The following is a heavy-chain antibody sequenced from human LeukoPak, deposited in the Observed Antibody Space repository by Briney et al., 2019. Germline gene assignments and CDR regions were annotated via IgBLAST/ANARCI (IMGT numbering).Heavy chain of an antibody. CDR3: GGARYYYYYGMDV. J-gene: IGHJ6*02. CDR2: INHSGST. CDR1: GGSFSGYY. V-gene: IGHV4-34*01. D-gene: IGHD1-26*01. Sequence: SETLSLTCAVYGGSFSGYYWSWIRQPPGKGLEWIGEINHSGSTNYNPSLKSRVTISVDTSKNQFSLKLSSVTAADTAVYYCGGARYYYYYGMDVWGQGTTVTASS.